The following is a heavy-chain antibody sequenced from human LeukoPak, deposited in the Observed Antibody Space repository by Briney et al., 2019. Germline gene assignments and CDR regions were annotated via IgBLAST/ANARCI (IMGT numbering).Heavy chain of an antibody. J-gene: IGHJ3*02. Sequence: SGGSLRLSCAASGFTFRSYSMNWVRQAPGKGLEWVSSISSSSTYIYYADSVKGRFTISRDNAKNSLYLQMNSLKVEDTALYYCARGLFLSGYLDAFDIWGQGTVVTVSS. CDR1: GFTFRSYS. CDR2: ISSSSTYI. CDR3: ARGLFLSGYLDAFDI. V-gene: IGHV3-21*04. D-gene: IGHD3-22*01.